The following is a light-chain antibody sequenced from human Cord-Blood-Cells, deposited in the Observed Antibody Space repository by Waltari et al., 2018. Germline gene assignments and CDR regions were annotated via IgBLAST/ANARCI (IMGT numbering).Light chain of an antibody. Sequence: EIVLTQSPATLSLSPGERATLSCRASQWVSSDLAGYQQKPGQAPRLLIYDASNRATGIPARVSGSGSGTDFTLSISSLEPEDCAVYYCQQRSNWPRYTFGQGTKLEIK. CDR3: QQRSNWPRYT. CDR1: QWVSSD. V-gene: IGKV3-11*01. CDR2: DAS. J-gene: IGKJ2*01.